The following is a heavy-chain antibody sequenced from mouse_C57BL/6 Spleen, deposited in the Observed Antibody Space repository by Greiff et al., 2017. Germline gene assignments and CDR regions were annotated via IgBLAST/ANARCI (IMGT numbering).Heavy chain of an antibody. V-gene: IGHV1-39*01. Sequence: VQLKQSGPELVKPGASVKISCKASGYSFTDYNMNWVKQSNGKSLEWIGVINPNYGTTSYNQKFKGKATLTVDQSSSTAYMQLNGLTSEDSAVYYCARLSGYYGSSHWYFDVWGTGTTVTVSS. CDR1: GYSFTDYN. J-gene: IGHJ1*03. D-gene: IGHD1-1*01. CDR2: INPNYGTT. CDR3: ARLSGYYGSSHWYFDV.